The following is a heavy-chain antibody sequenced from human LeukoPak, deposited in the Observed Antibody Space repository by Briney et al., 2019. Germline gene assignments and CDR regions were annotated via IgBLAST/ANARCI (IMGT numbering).Heavy chain of an antibody. V-gene: IGHV4-4*02. D-gene: IGHD4-17*01. CDR3: ARVDYGDYKGFDY. CDR2: IYHSGST. Sequence: SETLSLTCAVSGGFISSSNWWSWVRQPPGKGLEWIGEIYHSGSTNYNPSLKSRVTISVDKSKNQFSLKLSSVTAADTAVYYCARVDYGDYKGFDYWGQGALVTVSS. CDR1: GGFISSSNW. J-gene: IGHJ4*02.